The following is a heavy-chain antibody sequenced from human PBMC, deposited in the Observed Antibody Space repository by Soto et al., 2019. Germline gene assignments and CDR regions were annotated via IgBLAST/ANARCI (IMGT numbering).Heavy chain of an antibody. CDR3: ARSVPNAPPVKYYYGMDV. CDR1: GGTFSSYA. J-gene: IGHJ6*02. V-gene: IGHV1-69*01. CDR2: IIPIFGTA. Sequence: QVQLVQSGAEVKKPGSSVKVSCKASGGTFSSYAISWVRQAPGQGLEWMGGIIPIFGTANYAQKFQGRVTITADESTSTAYMELSSLRSEDTAVYYCARSVPNAPPVKYYYGMDVWGQGTTVTVSS.